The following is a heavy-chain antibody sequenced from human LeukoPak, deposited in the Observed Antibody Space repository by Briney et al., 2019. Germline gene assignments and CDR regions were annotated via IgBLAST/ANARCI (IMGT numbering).Heavy chain of an antibody. CDR2: IYYSGST. CDR1: GGSFSDYY. D-gene: IGHD1-26*01. CDR3: ARAGGTRGIEGIPLRGDAFDI. J-gene: IGHJ3*02. V-gene: IGHV4-34*11. Sequence: KSSETLSLTCAVYGGSFSDYYWSWIRQPPGKGLEWIGFIYYSGSTNYNPSLQSRVTISMDTSKTWFSLNLTSVTAADTAVYYCARAGGTRGIEGIPLRGDAFDIWGQGTMVTVS.